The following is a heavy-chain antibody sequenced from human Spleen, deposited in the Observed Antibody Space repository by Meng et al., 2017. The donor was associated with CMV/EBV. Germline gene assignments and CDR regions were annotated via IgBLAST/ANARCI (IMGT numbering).Heavy chain of an antibody. CDR2: ITGSSAYM. V-gene: IGHV3-21*01. CDR1: GFTFSNFD. CDR3: AREVGSGWRYFDC. J-gene: IGHJ4*02. Sequence: AASGFTFSNFDMHWVRQAPGKGLEWVSSITGSSAYMYYADSVRGRLTISRDNAQNSLYLQMNSLRVEDTAVYYCAREVGSGWRYFDCWGQGTLVTVSS. D-gene: IGHD6-25*01.